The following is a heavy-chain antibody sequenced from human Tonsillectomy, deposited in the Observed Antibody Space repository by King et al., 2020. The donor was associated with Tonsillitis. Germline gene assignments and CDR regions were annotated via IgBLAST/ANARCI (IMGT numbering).Heavy chain of an antibody. Sequence: VQLVESGGGLVQPGGSLRLSCVASGFTISGSWMHWARHSPGKGLMWVSRMNMDGSTRTYAESVKGRFTISRDNAKNTLYMEMNSLRAEDTAVYYCVSWSSWYEYYWGQGTLGTVSS. CDR1: GFTISGSW. V-gene: IGHV3-74*01. CDR2: MNMDGSTR. D-gene: IGHD6-13*01. CDR3: VSWSSWYEYY. J-gene: IGHJ4*02.